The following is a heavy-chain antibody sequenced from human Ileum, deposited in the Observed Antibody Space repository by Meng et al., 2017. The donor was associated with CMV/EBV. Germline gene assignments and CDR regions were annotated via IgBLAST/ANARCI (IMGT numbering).Heavy chain of an antibody. Sequence: GESLKISCAASGFTFSRYFMNWVRQAPGKGLEWVANIKQDGSEQYYVDSVKGRFAISRDNAKNSLDLQMNSLRAEDTAVYYCARDEGVLGWFDPWGQGTLVTVSS. J-gene: IGHJ5*02. CDR1: GFTFSRYF. CDR3: ARDEGVLGWFDP. D-gene: IGHD3-10*01. CDR2: IKQDGSEQ. V-gene: IGHV3-7*01.